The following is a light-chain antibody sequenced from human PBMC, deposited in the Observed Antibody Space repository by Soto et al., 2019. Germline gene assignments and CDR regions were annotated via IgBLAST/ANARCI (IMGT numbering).Light chain of an antibody. J-gene: IGLJ1*01. CDR1: SSNIGSNT. V-gene: IGLV1-44*01. CDR3: AAWDDSLNGLV. CDR2: NNN. Sequence: QSVLTQPPSASGTPGQRVTISCSGSSSNIGSNTVNWYQQLPGTAPKLLIYNNNQRTSGVPDRFSGSKSGTSAYLAISGLQSEDEADYYCAAWDDSLNGLVVGTGTKVTVL.